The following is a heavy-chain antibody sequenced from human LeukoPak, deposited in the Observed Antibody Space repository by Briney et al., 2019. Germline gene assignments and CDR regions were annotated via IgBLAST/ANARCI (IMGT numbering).Heavy chain of an antibody. Sequence: TETLSLTCTVSGASINNNFWTWIRRPPGKGLEWIGYIYSSGSANYNPSLKSRVIISGDTSKNQISLNLTSVTAADTAVYFCARHRDYYDTWGHGTLVTVSS. V-gene: IGHV4-59*08. D-gene: IGHD3-22*01. J-gene: IGHJ4*01. CDR3: ARHRDYYDT. CDR1: GASINNNF. CDR2: IYSSGSA.